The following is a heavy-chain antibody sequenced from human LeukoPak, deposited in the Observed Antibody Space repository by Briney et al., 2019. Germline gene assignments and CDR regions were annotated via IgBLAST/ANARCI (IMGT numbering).Heavy chain of an antibody. CDR2: INTNGANT. CDR3: VKGLDYSSSQMDS. V-gene: IGHV3-64*05. Sequence: GGSLRLPCSASGFTFKSYAMHWVRQAPGKGLEYVSSINTNGANTYYADSVKGRSTISRDNSRNTVYVQMNSLTPEDTAVYYCVKGLDYSSSQMDSWGQGTLVTVSS. CDR1: GFTFKSYA. J-gene: IGHJ4*02. D-gene: IGHD6-6*01.